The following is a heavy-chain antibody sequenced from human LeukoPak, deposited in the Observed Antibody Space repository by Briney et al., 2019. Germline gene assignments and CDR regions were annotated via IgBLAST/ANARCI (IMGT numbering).Heavy chain of an antibody. CDR1: GDSVSSNSAA. D-gene: IGHD3-10*01. Sequence: SQTLSLTCAISGDSVSSNSAAWNWIRQSPSRGLEWLGRTYYRSKWYNDYAVSVKSRITINPDTSKNQFSLQLNSVTPEDTAVYYCAIDRVRITMVRGPRYYFDYWGQGTLVTVSS. CDR3: AIDRVRITMVRGPRYYFDY. CDR2: TYYRSKWYN. J-gene: IGHJ4*02. V-gene: IGHV6-1*01.